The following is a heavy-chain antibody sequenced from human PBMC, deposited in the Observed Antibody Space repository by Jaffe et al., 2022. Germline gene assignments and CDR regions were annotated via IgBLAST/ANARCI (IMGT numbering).Heavy chain of an antibody. D-gene: IGHD3-22*01. J-gene: IGHJ3*02. CDR1: GYSISSGYY. CDR3: ARRGGGQYYDSSGYYYGAFDI. CDR2: IYHSGST. V-gene: IGHV4-38-2*01. Sequence: QVQLQESGPGLVKPSETLSLTCAVSGYSISSGYYWGWIRQPPGKGLEWIGSIYHSGSTYYNPSLKSRVTISVDTSKNQFSLKLSSVTAADTAVYYCARRGGGQYYDSSGYYYGAFDIWGQGTMVTVSS.